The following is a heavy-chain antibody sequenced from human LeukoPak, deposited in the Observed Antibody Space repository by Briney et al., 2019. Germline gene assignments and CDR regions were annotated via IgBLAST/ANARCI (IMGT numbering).Heavy chain of an antibody. CDR1: GYSFSRYW. J-gene: IGHJ4*02. CDR2: IYPGDSDT. Sequence: GESLKISCKGSGYSFSRYWIGWVRQVPGKGLEWMGIIYPGDSDTRYSPSFQGQVTISADKSISTAYLQWSSLKASDTAMYYCARLDADYFDYWGQGTLVTVSS. V-gene: IGHV5-51*01. CDR3: ARLDADYFDY. D-gene: IGHD2-2*03.